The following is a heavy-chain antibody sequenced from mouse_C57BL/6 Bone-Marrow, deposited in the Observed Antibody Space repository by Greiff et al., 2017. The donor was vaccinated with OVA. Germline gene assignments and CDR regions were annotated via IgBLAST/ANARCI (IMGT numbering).Heavy chain of an antibody. CDR1: GFTFSSYA. CDR2: ISDGGSYT. Sequence: EVKLVESGGGLVKPGGSLKLSCAASGFTFSSYAMSWVRQTPEKRLEWVATISDGGSYTYYPDNVKGRFTISRDNAKNNLYLQMSHLKSEDTAMYYCARAGETDFDYWGQGTTLTVSS. J-gene: IGHJ2*01. D-gene: IGHD4-1*01. CDR3: ARAGETDFDY. V-gene: IGHV5-4*03.